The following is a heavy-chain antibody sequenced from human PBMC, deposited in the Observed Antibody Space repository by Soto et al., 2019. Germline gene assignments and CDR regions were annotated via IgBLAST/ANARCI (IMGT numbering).Heavy chain of an antibody. J-gene: IGHJ6*02. V-gene: IGHV4-31*11. Sequence: SETLSLTCAVSGGSISSGGYYWSWIRQHPGKGLEWIGYIYYSGSTYYNPSLKSRVTISVDTSKNQFSLKLSSVTAADTAVYYCARGSGSYYYGMDVWGQGTTVTVSS. CDR3: ARGSGSYYYGMDV. D-gene: IGHD1-26*01. CDR1: GGSISSGGYY. CDR2: IYYSGST.